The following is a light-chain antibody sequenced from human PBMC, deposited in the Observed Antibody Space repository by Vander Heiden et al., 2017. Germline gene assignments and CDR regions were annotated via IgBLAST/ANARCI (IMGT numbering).Light chain of an antibody. V-gene: IGLV3-9*01. J-gene: IGLJ3*02. CDR1: DIGSRH. CDR2: DDD. Sequence: SYELTQSLSLSVALGQTATIPCEGHDIGSRHVHLYQRKPGQAPVLFIYDDDYRPSGIPERFSGSNSGNTATLTISRAQAGDEADYFCQVRDSSTNWVFGGGTKMTVL. CDR3: QVRDSSTNWV.